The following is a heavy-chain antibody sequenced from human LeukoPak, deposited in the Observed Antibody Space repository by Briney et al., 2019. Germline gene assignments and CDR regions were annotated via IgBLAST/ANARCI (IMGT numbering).Heavy chain of an antibody. CDR3: AKDPRSSVVVFWYFDL. J-gene: IGHJ2*01. D-gene: IGHD2-15*01. CDR2: IRGSGGST. V-gene: IGHV3-23*01. Sequence: PGGSLRLSCAASGFTFSSYAMSWVRQAPGKGLEWVSAIRGSGGSTYYADSVKGRFTISRDNSKNTLYLQMNSLRAEDTAVYYCAKDPRSSVVVFWYFDLWGRGTLVTVSS. CDR1: GFTFSSYA.